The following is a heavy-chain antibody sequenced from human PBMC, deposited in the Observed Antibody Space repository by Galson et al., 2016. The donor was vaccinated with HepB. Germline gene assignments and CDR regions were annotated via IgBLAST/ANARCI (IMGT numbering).Heavy chain of an antibody. Sequence: SETLSLTCAVSGGSISSNNWWSWVRQPPGKGLEWIGEIYPSGSTNYNPSLKSRVSMSVDKSKNQFSLKLTSVTAADTAIYYCARVSQFRLSGWEIDYWGQGTLVTVSS. V-gene: IGHV4-4*02. D-gene: IGHD1-26*01. CDR2: IYPSGST. J-gene: IGHJ4*02. CDR1: GGSISSNNW. CDR3: ARVSQFRLSGWEIDY.